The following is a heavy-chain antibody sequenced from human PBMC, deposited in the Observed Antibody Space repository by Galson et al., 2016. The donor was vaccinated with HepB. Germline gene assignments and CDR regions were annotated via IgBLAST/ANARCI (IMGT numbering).Heavy chain of an antibody. V-gene: IGHV5-10-1*01. CDR2: IDPSDSYT. CDR1: GYSFSTYW. D-gene: IGHD3-10*01. CDR3: ARQGSSAGELYYYYGMDV. Sequence: QSGAEVKKPGESLRISCKDSGYSFSTYWIIWVRQMPGKGLEWMGRIDPSDSYTNYSPSFQGHVTISADKSIRPAYLQGSSLKAADTDIYYCARQGSSAGELYYYYGMDVWGQGTTVTVSS. J-gene: IGHJ6*02.